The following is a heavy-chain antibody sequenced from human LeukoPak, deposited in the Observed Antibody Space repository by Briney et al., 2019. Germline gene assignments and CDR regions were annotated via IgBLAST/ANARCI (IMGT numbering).Heavy chain of an antibody. CDR1: GDSISSGSYY. CDR2: IHTSGST. CDR3: ARGGAAAWGNNAFDI. D-gene: IGHD6-13*01. V-gene: IGHV4-61*02. J-gene: IGHJ3*02. Sequence: SQTLSLTCTVSGDSISSGSYYWSWIRQPAGKGLEWIGRIHTSGSTNYNSSLKSRVTISLDTSKSQFSLSLTSVTAADTAVYYCARGGAAAWGNNAFDIWGQGTMVTVSS.